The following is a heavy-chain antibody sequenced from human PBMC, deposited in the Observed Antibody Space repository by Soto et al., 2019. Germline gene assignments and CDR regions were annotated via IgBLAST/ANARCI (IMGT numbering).Heavy chain of an antibody. V-gene: IGHV5-51*01. CDR3: AREGYDILTGYYKTYYYYGMDV. CDR1: AYSFTSYW. CDR2: IYPGDSDT. J-gene: IGHJ6*02. D-gene: IGHD3-9*01. Sequence: LKISCKASAYSFTSYWIGWVRQMPGKGLEWMGIIYPGDSDTRYSPSFQGQVTISADKSISTAYLQWSSLKASDTAMYYCAREGYDILTGYYKTYYYYGMDVWGQGTTVTVSS.